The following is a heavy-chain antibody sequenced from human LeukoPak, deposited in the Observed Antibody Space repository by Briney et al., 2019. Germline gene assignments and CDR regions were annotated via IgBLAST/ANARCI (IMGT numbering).Heavy chain of an antibody. D-gene: IGHD3-10*01. Sequence: SETLSLTCAAYGGSFSGYHWSWIRQPPGKGLEWIGEINHSGSTNYNPSLKSRVTISKDTSKNQFSLKLSSVTAADTAVYYCARWQFIYGTYNWFDPWGQGTLVTVSS. CDR3: ARWQFIYGTYNWFDP. V-gene: IGHV4-34*01. CDR2: INHSGST. CDR1: GGSFSGYH. J-gene: IGHJ5*02.